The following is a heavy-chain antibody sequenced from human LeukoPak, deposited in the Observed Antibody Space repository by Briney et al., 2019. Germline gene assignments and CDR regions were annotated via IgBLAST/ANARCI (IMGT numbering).Heavy chain of an antibody. V-gene: IGHV3-30*18. J-gene: IGHJ4*02. CDR3: AKTANVLLWFGELIDY. Sequence: GGSLRLSCAASGFTFSSYGMHWVRQAPGKGLEWVAVISYDGSNKYYADSVKGRFTISRDNSKNTLYLQMNSLRAEDTAVYYCAKTANVLLWFGELIDYWGQGTLVTVSS. CDR2: ISYDGSNK. D-gene: IGHD3-10*01. CDR1: GFTFSSYG.